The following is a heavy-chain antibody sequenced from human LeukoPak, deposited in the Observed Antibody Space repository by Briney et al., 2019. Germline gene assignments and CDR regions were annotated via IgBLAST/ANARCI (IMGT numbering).Heavy chain of an antibody. CDR3: TRVPSDYYSYYMDV. Sequence: GGSLTLPCTASGFTQGVFAMLWFRHAPGRGVEGVGFIRGKTYGGKTEYAASVKGRFTTLRDDSNSIPYLQMNSLKTEDTAVYYCTRVPSDYYSYYMDVWGKGTTVTVSS. V-gene: IGHV3-49*03. CDR2: IRGKTYGGKT. J-gene: IGHJ6*03. CDR1: GFTQGVFA.